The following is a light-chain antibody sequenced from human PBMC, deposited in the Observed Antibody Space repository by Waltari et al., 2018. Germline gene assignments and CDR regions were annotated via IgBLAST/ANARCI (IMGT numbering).Light chain of an antibody. CDR3: QQYNNWPQT. CDR1: QSVGSN. V-gene: IGKV3-15*01. J-gene: IGKJ1*01. CDR2: GAS. Sequence: EIVMSQSPATLSVSPGERATTSCRASQSVGSNLAWYQKKPGQAPRLLIYGASTRATGIPAEFSGSGSGTEFTLTISSLQSEDFAVYYCQQYNNWPQTFGQGTKVEIK.